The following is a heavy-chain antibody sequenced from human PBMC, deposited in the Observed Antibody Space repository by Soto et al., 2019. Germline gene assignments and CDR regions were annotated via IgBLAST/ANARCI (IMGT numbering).Heavy chain of an antibody. V-gene: IGHV3-30-3*01. J-gene: IGHJ4*02. Sequence: LRLSCAASGFTFSSYAMHWVRQAPGKGLEWVAVISYDGSNRYYADSVKGRFTISRDNSKNTLYLQMNSLRAEDTAVYYCAREWRGYCSSTSCSIPGFWGQGTLVTVSS. D-gene: IGHD2-2*01. CDR1: GFTFSSYA. CDR3: AREWRGYCSSTSCSIPGF. CDR2: ISYDGSNR.